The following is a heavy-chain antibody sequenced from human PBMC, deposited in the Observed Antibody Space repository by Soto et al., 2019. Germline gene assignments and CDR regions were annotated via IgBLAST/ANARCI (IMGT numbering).Heavy chain of an antibody. Sequence: QLQLVQSGAEVKKPGSSVKVSCKASGGTFSSYAISWVRQAPGQGLEWMGGIIPIFGTANYAQKFQGRVTITADKSTSTAYMELSSLRSEDTAVYYCARVFHGSSGWYVWFDPWGQGTLVTVSS. CDR3: ARVFHGSSGWYVWFDP. CDR2: IIPIFGTA. V-gene: IGHV1-69*06. D-gene: IGHD6-19*01. J-gene: IGHJ5*02. CDR1: GGTFSSYA.